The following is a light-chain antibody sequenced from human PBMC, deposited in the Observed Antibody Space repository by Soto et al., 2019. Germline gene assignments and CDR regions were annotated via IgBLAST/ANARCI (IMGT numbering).Light chain of an antibody. V-gene: IGKV1-5*01. CDR2: DAS. CDR1: QSISSW. Sequence: DIPMTQSPSTLSASVGDRVTITCRASQSISSWLAWYQQKPGKAPKLLIYDASSLESGVPSRFSGSGSGTEFTLTISSLQPDDFATYYCQRDKTFGQGTKVEIK. J-gene: IGKJ1*01. CDR3: QRDKT.